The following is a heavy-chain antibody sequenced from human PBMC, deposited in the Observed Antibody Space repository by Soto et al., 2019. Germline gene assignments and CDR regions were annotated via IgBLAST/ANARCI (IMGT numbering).Heavy chain of an antibody. V-gene: IGHV3-23*01. D-gene: IGHD3-9*01. Sequence: GGSLRLSCAASGFTFSSYAMSWVRQAPGKGLEWVSAISGSGGSTYYADSVKGRFTISRDNSKNTLYLQMNSLRAEDTAVYYCAKDPLYYDILTGYFDYWGQGTLVTVSS. CDR3: AKDPLYYDILTGYFDY. CDR2: ISGSGGST. CDR1: GFTFSSYA. J-gene: IGHJ4*02.